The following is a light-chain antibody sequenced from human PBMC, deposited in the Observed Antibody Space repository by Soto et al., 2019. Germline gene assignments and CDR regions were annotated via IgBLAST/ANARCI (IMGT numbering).Light chain of an antibody. V-gene: IGKV3-11*01. CDR2: DAS. J-gene: IGKJ5*01. Sequence: EIVMTQSPGTPSVSPGERATPSCKASQSVSSYLAWYQQKPGQAPRLLIYDASNRATGIPARFSGSGSGTDFTLTISSLEPEDFAVYYCQQRSNWPPITFGQGTRLEIK. CDR3: QQRSNWPPIT. CDR1: QSVSSY.